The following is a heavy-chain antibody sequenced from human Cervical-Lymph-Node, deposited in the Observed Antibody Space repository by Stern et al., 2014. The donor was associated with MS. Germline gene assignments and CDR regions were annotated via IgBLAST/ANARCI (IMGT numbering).Heavy chain of an antibody. CDR3: ARGRDYYYYSGMDV. D-gene: IGHD3-10*01. Sequence: QVQLVESGAEVRKPGSSVKVSCKASGGTFSNYAISWVRQAPGPGLEWMGGIVPMFNTPNDAQEFQGRITITADESTSTAYMELSSLRSEDSAVYYCARGRDYYYYSGMDVWGQGTTVTVSS. J-gene: IGHJ6*02. V-gene: IGHV1-69*01. CDR1: GGTFSNYA. CDR2: IVPMFNTP.